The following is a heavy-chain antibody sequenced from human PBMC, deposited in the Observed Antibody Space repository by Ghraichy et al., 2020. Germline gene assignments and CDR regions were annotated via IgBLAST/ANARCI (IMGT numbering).Heavy chain of an antibody. CDR1: GGSISSYY. CDR2: IYYSGST. J-gene: IGHJ5*02. D-gene: IGHD6-13*01. Sequence: SETLSLTCTVSGGSISSYYWSWIRQPPGKGLEWIGYIYYSGSTNYNPSLKSRVTISVDTSKNQFSLKLSSVTAADTAVYYCASLEGIPGVGWFDPWGQGTLVTVSS. V-gene: IGHV4-59*01. CDR3: ASLEGIPGVGWFDP.